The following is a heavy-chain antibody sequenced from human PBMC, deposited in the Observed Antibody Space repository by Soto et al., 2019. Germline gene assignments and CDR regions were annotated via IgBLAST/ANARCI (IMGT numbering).Heavy chain of an antibody. CDR3: ARGPIAAAGGVDY. CDR2: IWYDGSNK. Sequence: GGSLRLSCAASGFTFSSYGIHWVRQAPGKGLEWVAVIWYDGSNKYYADSVKGRFTISRDNSKNTLYLQMNSLRAEDTAVYYCARGPIAAAGGVDYWGQGTLVTVSS. V-gene: IGHV3-33*01. D-gene: IGHD6-13*01. J-gene: IGHJ4*02. CDR1: GFTFSSYG.